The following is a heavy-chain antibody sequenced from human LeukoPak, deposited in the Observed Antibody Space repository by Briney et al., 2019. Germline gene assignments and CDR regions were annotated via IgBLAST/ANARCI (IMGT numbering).Heavy chain of an antibody. CDR1: GFTFSNNT. CDR3: SAGGGY. CDR2: ISPTGATF. J-gene: IGHJ4*02. V-gene: IGHV3-48*02. Sequence: PGGSLRLSCAASGFTFSNNTMNWVRQAPGKGLEWVSYISPTGATFYYADSVKGRFTISRDSAKNSLYLQMNSLRDEDTAVYYCSAGGGYWGQGTLVTVSS. D-gene: IGHD2-8*02.